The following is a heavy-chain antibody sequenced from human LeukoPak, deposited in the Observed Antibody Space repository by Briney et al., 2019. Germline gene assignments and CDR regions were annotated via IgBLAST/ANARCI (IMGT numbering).Heavy chain of an antibody. Sequence: GESLKISCAASGFTFDDYGMSWVRQAPGKGLEWVSGINWNGGSTGYADSVKGRFTISRDNAKNSLYLQMNSLRAEDTALYYCARERSGSGSYHLDYWGQGTLVTVSS. CDR2: INWNGGST. CDR1: GFTFDDYG. J-gene: IGHJ4*02. V-gene: IGHV3-20*04. CDR3: ARERSGSGSYHLDY. D-gene: IGHD1-26*01.